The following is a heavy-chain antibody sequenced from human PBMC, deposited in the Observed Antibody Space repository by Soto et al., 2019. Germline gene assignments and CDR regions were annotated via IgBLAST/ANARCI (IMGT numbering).Heavy chain of an antibody. J-gene: IGHJ4*02. CDR3: ATVRSEYDILTGYQYYFDY. CDR1: GYTLTELS. Sequence: ASVKVSCKVSGYTLTELSMHWVRQAPGKGLEWMGGFDPEDGETIYAQKFQGRVTMTEDTSTDTAYMELSSLRSEDTAVYYCATVRSEYDILTGYQYYFDYWGQGTLVTVPQ. V-gene: IGHV1-24*01. D-gene: IGHD3-9*01. CDR2: FDPEDGET.